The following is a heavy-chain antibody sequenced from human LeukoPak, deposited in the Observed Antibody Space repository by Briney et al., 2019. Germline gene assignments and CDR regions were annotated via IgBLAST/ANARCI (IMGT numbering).Heavy chain of an antibody. CDR1: GGSISSSNW. J-gene: IGHJ4*02. CDR2: IYHSGST. Sequence: SGTLSLTCAVSGGSISSSNWWSWVRQPPGKGLEWIGEIYHSGSTNYNPSLKSRVTISVDKSKNQFSLKLSSVTAADTAVYYCARLAIAVAGTDSFYFDYWGQGTLVTVSS. D-gene: IGHD6-19*01. V-gene: IGHV4-4*02. CDR3: ARLAIAVAGTDSFYFDY.